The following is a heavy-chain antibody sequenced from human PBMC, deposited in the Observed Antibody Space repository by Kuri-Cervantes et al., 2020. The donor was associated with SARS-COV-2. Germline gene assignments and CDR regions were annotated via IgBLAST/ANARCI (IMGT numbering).Heavy chain of an antibody. CDR1: GYIFNSFG. D-gene: IGHD1-26*01. CDR3: ARVKAVVGATELRHDRLGLDY. Sequence: ASVKVSCKASGYIFNSFGITWVRQAPGQGLEWMGWISTYNGDTEYAQKFQGRVTMTTDTLRTTAFMELRSLRSDDTAVCHCARVKAVVGATELRHDRLGLDYWGQGTLVTVSS. CDR2: ISTYNGDT. J-gene: IGHJ4*02. V-gene: IGHV1-18*04.